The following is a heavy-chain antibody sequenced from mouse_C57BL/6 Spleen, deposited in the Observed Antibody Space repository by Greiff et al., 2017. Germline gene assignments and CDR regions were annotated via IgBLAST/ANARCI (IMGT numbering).Heavy chain of an antibody. J-gene: IGHJ1*03. V-gene: IGHV1-66*01. Sequence: VQLQQSGPELVKPGASVKISCKASGYSFTSYYIHWVKQRPGQGLEWIGWIYPGSGNTKYNEKFKGKATLTADTSSSTAYMQLSSLTSEDSAVYYCARGYDYDWYFDGWGTGTTVTVSS. D-gene: IGHD2-4*01. CDR2: IYPGSGNT. CDR1: GYSFTSYY. CDR3: ARGYDYDWYFDG.